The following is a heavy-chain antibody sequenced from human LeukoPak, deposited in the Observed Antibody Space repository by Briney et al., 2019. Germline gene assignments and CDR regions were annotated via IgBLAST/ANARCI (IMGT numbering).Heavy chain of an antibody. CDR2: INHSGST. V-gene: IGHV4-38-2*02. CDR3: ARNGGWYGYYYYMDV. Sequence: SETLSLTCTVSGYSLTSGYYWGWIRQPPGKGLEWIGEINHSGSTNYNPSLKSRVTISVDTSKNQFSLKLSSVTAADTAVYCCARNGGWYGYYYYMDVWGKGTTVTVSS. J-gene: IGHJ6*03. D-gene: IGHD6-19*01. CDR1: GYSLTSGYY.